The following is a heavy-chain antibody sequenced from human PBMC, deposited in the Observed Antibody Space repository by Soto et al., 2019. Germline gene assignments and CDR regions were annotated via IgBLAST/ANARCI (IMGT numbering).Heavy chain of an antibody. Sequence: ASVKVSCKVSGYTLTELSMHWVRQAPGKGLEWMGGFDPEDGETIYAQKFQGRVTMTEDTSTDTAYMELSSLRSEDTAVYYCANDIIGDYAFDIWGQGTMVTVSS. V-gene: IGHV1-24*01. CDR1: GYTLTELS. D-gene: IGHD1-20*01. CDR3: ANDIIGDYAFDI. J-gene: IGHJ3*02. CDR2: FDPEDGET.